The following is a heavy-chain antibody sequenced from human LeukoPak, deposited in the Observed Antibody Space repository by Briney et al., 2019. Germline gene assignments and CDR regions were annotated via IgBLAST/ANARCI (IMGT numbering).Heavy chain of an antibody. CDR3: ARGGWNYVFNY. J-gene: IGHJ4*02. D-gene: IGHD1-7*01. V-gene: IGHV3-48*03. CDR2: ISSSGSTI. CDR1: GFTFNTYE. Sequence: GGSLRLSCAASGFTFNTYEMNWVRQAPGKGLEWVSYISSSGSTIYYADYVKGRFTISRDNAKNSLYLQMNRLRAEDTAVYYCARGGWNYVFNYWGQGTLVTVSS.